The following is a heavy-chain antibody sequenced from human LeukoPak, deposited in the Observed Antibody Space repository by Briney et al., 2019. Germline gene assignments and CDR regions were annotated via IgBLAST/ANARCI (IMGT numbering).Heavy chain of an antibody. D-gene: IGHD3-3*01. CDR1: GFTFSNYE. CDR3: ARDQDFGRGFAFDI. CDR2: ISSGGGTI. V-gene: IGHV3-48*03. Sequence: PGGSLRLSCAASGFTFSNYEMNWVRQAPGKGLEWVSYISSGGGTIYYADSVKGRFTISRDNAKASLYLQMNSLRAEDTAVYYCARDQDFGRGFAFDIWGQGTMVTVSS. J-gene: IGHJ3*02.